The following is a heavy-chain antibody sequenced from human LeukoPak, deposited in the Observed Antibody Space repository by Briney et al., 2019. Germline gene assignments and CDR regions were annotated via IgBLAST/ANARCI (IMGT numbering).Heavy chain of an antibody. CDR3: ARVERLWLADWYFDL. V-gene: IGHV1-2*06. D-gene: IGHD6-19*01. J-gene: IGHJ2*01. CDR2: INPISGGT. CDR1: GYTFTGYY. Sequence: ASVKISCKASGYTFTGYYMHWVRQAPGQGLEWMGRINPISGGTNYAQKFQGRVTMTRDTSISTAYMELSRLRSDDTAVYYCARVERLWLADWYFDLWGRGTLVTVSS.